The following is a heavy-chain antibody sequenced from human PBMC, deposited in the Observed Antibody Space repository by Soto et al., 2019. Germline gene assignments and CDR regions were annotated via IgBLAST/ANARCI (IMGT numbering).Heavy chain of an antibody. Sequence: QVQLVQSGAEVKKPGSSVKVSCKASGGTFSSYAISWVRQAPGQGLEWMGGIIPIFGIANYAQKFQARVTITADESASTAYMELSSLRSEDTPVYYCPRVSTVTDTNWFDPWGQGTLVTVSS. CDR2: IIPIFGIA. CDR1: GGTFSSYA. D-gene: IGHD4-17*01. CDR3: PRVSTVTDTNWFDP. V-gene: IGHV1-69*01. J-gene: IGHJ5*02.